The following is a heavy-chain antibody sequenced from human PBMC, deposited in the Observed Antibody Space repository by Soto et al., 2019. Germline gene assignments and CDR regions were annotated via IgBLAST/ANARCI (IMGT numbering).Heavy chain of an antibody. V-gene: IGHV3-11*01. D-gene: IGHD3-16*01. CDR3: ARDMSTNYVKDFDL. CDR1: GFSFKDYY. CDR2: ITGSGGNA. J-gene: IGHJ5*02. Sequence: QVQLVESGGGLVKPGGSLRLSCAASGFSFKDYYMTWMRQTPEKGLEWISTITGSGGNAYYAASVKGRVTISRDNAHNSLYLPMSGLRAEDTALYYCARDMSTNYVKDFDLWGQGTLVTVSS.